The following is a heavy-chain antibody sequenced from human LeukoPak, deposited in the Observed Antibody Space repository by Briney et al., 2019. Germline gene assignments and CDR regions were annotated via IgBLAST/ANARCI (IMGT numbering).Heavy chain of an antibody. CDR1: GGSTSSSNYY. J-gene: IGHJ4*02. CDR3: ATGAGYSYYFDY. Sequence: PSETLSLTCTVSGGSTSSSNYYWGWIRQHPGKGLEWIGDIHYSGSTYYNPSLKSRVSISIDTSKSQFSMKVSSVTAADTAVYYCATGAGYSYYFDYWGQGTLVTVSS. CDR2: IHYSGST. V-gene: IGHV4-31*03. D-gene: IGHD5-12*01.